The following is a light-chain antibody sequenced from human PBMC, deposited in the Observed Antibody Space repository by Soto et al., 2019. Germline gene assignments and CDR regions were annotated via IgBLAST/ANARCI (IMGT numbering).Light chain of an antibody. Sequence: QSVLTQPPSVSGAPGQRVTISCTGSSSNIGAGYDVHWYQQLPGTAPKLLIYGNSNRPSGVPDRFSGSKSGTSASLAITGLQAEDEADYYCQSYDSRVSKVVFGGGTKATVL. J-gene: IGLJ2*01. CDR2: GNS. CDR1: SSNIGAGYD. V-gene: IGLV1-40*01. CDR3: QSYDSRVSKVV.